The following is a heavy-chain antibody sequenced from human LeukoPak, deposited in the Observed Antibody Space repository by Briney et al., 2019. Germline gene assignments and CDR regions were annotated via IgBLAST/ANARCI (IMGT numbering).Heavy chain of an antibody. CDR2: LSYDGSNE. J-gene: IGHJ6*02. V-gene: IGHV3-30*18. CDR3: AKAESLYYHYGMDV. Sequence: GGSLRLSCAASGFSFSTYGMHWVRQAPGKGLEWVAVLSYDGSNEYYTDSVKGRFTISRDNSKNTLYLQMNSLRAEDTAVYYCAKAESLYYHYGMDVWGQGTTVTVSS. CDR1: GFSFSTYG.